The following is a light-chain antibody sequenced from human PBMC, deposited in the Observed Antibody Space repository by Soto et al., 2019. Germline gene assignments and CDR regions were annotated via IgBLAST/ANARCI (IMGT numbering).Light chain of an antibody. Sequence: EIVLTQSPGTLSLSPGERATLSCRTSQSVTTSYLAWYQQKPGQAPRLLIYGTSNRATGIPDRFSGSGSATDFTLTISRLEPEDFAVYYCQQYGSSPQLTFGGGTKVDIK. CDR1: QSVTTSY. CDR3: QQYGSSPQLT. V-gene: IGKV3-20*01. CDR2: GTS. J-gene: IGKJ4*01.